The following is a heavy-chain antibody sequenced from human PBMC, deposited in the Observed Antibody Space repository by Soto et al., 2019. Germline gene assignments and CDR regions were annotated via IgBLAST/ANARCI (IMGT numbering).Heavy chain of an antibody. D-gene: IGHD5-18*01. CDR3: ARDTGYVWFYP. CDR2: IRQDGSEE. CDR1: GFTFSNYW. Sequence: PGGSLRLSCTASGFTFSNYWMSWVRQAPGKGLEWVANIRQDGSEEYYVDSVKGRFTISRDNAKNSLYLQMDSLRSEDTAVYYCARDTGYVWFYPWGQGTLVTVSS. V-gene: IGHV3-7*03. J-gene: IGHJ5*02.